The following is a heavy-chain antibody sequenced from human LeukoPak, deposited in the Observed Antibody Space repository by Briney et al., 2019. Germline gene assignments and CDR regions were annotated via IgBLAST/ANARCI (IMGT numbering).Heavy chain of an antibody. CDR3: VRDRCCSRTSCYYLDY. CDR1: GFTFSSYW. CDR2: IKQDGSEK. Sequence: GGSLRLSCAASGFTFSSYWMSWVRQAPGKGLEWVANIKQDGSEKNYVDSVKGRFTIFRDNAKNSLYLQMNSLRAEDTAVYYCVRDRCCSRTSCYYLDYWGQGTLVTVSS. D-gene: IGHD2-2*01. V-gene: IGHV3-7*01. J-gene: IGHJ4*02.